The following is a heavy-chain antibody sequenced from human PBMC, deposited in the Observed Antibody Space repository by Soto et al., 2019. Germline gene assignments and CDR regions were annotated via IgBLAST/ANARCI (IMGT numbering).Heavy chain of an antibody. Sequence: QVQLQESGPGLVKPLETLSLTCTVSGDSIGRYYWSWIRLSPGKGLEWIGYIYYSGETNYNPSVKSRVTISVDRTKNQFSLKLSSVTAADTAVYYCARDQGGEFLKGSGMDVWGQGTTVTVSS. J-gene: IGHJ6*02. CDR3: ARDQGGEFLKGSGMDV. D-gene: IGHD3-10*01. CDR2: IYYSGET. CDR1: GDSIGRYY. V-gene: IGHV4-59*01.